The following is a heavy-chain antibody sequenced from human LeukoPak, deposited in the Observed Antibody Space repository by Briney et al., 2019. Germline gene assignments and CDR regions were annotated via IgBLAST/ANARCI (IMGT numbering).Heavy chain of an antibody. V-gene: IGHV3-7*04. CDR2: IKEDESAK. J-gene: IGHJ4*02. Sequence: AGGSLRLSCAASGFTFSTPYMTWVRQAPGKGLEWVANIKEDESAKYCVDSVKGRFTISRDNAKNSLYLQMNSLRADDTAVYYCVRGFRSDYWGQGTLVSVSS. D-gene: IGHD2/OR15-2a*01. CDR3: VRGFRSDY. CDR1: GFTFSTPY.